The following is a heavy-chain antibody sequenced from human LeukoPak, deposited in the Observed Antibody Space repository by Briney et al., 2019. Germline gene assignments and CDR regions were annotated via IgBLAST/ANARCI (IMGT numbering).Heavy chain of an antibody. CDR1: GFTFSTYW. J-gene: IGHJ5*02. Sequence: GGSLRLSCAASGFTFSTYWMHWVRQAPGKGLVWVSRIDHDGINTYYADSVKGRFTISRDNAKNSLYLQMNSLRAEDTAVYYCARGHSEGYFDWFDPWGQGTLVTVSS. CDR2: IDHDGINT. CDR3: ARGHSEGYFDWFDP. V-gene: IGHV3-74*01. D-gene: IGHD6-13*01.